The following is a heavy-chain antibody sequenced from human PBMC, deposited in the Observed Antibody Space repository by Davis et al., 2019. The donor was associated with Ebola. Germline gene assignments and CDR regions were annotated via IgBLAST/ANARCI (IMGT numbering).Heavy chain of an antibody. V-gene: IGHV4-34*01. CDR2: INHSGST. D-gene: IGHD3-3*01. Sequence: SETLSLTCAVYGGSFSGYYWGWIRQPPGKGLEWNGEINHSGSTNYNPSLKSRVTISVDTSKNQFSLELSSVTAADTAVYYCARGRARLDYWGQGTLVTVSS. CDR1: GGSFSGYY. J-gene: IGHJ4*02. CDR3: ARGRARLDY.